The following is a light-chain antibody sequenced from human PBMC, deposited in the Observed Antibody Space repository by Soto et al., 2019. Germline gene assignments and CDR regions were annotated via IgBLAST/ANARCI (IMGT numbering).Light chain of an antibody. CDR3: QQYGNSRT. Sequence: EIVMTQSPATLSVSPGERATLSCRASQSVSSTLAWHQQKPGQEPRLLISGASSRATGIPDRFNGSGSGTDISLTISRLEPEDSAVYYCQQYGNSRTFGQGTKVDIK. J-gene: IGKJ1*01. CDR1: QSVSST. CDR2: GAS. V-gene: IGKV3-20*01.